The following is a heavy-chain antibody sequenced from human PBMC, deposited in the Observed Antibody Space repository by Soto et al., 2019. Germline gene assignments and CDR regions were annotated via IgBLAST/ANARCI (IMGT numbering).Heavy chain of an antibody. CDR2: IYYSGIT. D-gene: IGHD2-8*02. J-gene: IGHJ4*02. CDR1: GGSISSYY. CDR3: ARGGGVFYFDY. V-gene: IGHV4-59*01. Sequence: SETLSLTCTVSGGSISSYYWSWIRQPPGKGLEWIGYIYYSGITDYNPSLKSRVTISVDTSKSQFSLKLSSVTAADTAVYYCARGGGVFYFDYWGQGTLVTVSS.